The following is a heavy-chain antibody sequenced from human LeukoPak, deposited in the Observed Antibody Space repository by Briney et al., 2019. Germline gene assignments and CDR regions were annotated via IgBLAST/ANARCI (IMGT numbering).Heavy chain of an antibody. CDR2: ISSSSSYI. Sequence: PGGSLRLSCAASGFTFSSYSMNWVLQAPGKGLEWVSSISSSSSYIYYADSVKGRFTISRDNAKNSLYLQMNSLRAEDTAVYYCARDRSELYGGNSFDIWGQGTMVTVSS. V-gene: IGHV3-21*01. CDR1: GFTFSSYS. J-gene: IGHJ3*02. D-gene: IGHD4-23*01. CDR3: ARDRSELYGGNSFDI.